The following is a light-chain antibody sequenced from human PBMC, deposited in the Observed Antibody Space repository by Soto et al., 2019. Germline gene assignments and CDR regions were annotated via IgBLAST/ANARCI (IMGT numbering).Light chain of an antibody. CDR3: QQYGSLPWT. CDR2: GAS. J-gene: IGKJ1*01. CDR1: QSVSSSY. V-gene: IGKV3-20*01. Sequence: EIVMTQSPATLSVSPGERATLSCRASQSVSSSYLAWYQQKPGQAPRLLIYGASSRATGIPDRFSGSGSGTDFTLTISRLEPEDFAVYYCQQYGSLPWTFGQGTKVDIK.